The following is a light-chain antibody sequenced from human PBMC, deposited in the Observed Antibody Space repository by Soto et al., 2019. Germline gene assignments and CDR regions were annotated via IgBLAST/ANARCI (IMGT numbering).Light chain of an antibody. CDR1: QNVSRF. Sequence: EIVLTQSPATLSLSPGERATLSCRASQNVSRFLAWYQRRPGQAPRLLIYDASNRASDIPARFSGSGSGTDFTLTISSLEPEDSGVYYCQQRSNWPPLTFGGETKVEIK. CDR3: QQRSNWPPLT. J-gene: IGKJ4*01. V-gene: IGKV3-11*01. CDR2: DAS.